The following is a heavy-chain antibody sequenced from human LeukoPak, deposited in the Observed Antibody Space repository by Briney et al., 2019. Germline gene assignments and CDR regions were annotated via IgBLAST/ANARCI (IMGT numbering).Heavy chain of an antibody. D-gene: IGHD4-17*01. CDR3: ATPLWVTTGNFDY. J-gene: IGHJ4*02. CDR1: GYTLTELS. Sequence: ASVEVSCKVSGYTLTELSMHWVRQAPGKGLEWMGGFDPEDGETIYAQKFQGRVTMTEDTSTDTAYMELSSLRSEDTAVYYCATPLWVTTGNFDYWGQGTLVTVSS. V-gene: IGHV1-24*01. CDR2: FDPEDGET.